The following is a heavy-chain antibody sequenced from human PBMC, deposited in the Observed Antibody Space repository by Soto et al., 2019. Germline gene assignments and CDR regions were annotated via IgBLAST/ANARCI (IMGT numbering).Heavy chain of an antibody. CDR2: ITHSGTYV. J-gene: IGHJ4*02. Sequence: LRLSCTASGFTFSEYSMSWVRQAPGKGLEWVSSITHSGTYVYYADSVKGRFTTSRDSASNSLFLQMTSLRAEDTAVYHCARARGNDWYSDYWGQGTLVTVSS. CDR3: ARARGNDWYSDY. CDR1: GFTFSEYS. D-gene: IGHD5-12*01. V-gene: IGHV3-21*01.